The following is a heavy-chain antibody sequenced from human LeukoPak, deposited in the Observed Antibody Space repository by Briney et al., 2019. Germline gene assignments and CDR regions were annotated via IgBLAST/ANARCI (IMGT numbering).Heavy chain of an antibody. D-gene: IGHD2/OR15-2a*01. CDR3: TRRLNIVAATRRTNYYYYGMDV. J-gene: IGHJ6*02. CDR2: IRSKANSYAT. Sequence: GGSLRLSCAASGFTFSGSAMHWVRQASGKGLEWVGRIRSKANSYATAYAASVKGRFTISRDDSKNTAYLQMNSLKTEDTAVYYSTRRLNIVAATRRTNYYYYGMDVWGQGTTVTVSS. V-gene: IGHV3-73*01. CDR1: GFTFSGSA.